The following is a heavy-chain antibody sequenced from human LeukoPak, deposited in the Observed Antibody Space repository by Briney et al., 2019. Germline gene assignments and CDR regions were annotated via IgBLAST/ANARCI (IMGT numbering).Heavy chain of an antibody. Sequence: GASVQGSCKASGCTSISYVISWVRQAAGCKGEWMGWISAYNGNTNYAQKLQGRVTMTTDTSTSTAYMELRSLRSDDTAVYYCARDRGESFDYWGQGTLVTVSS. V-gene: IGHV1-18*04. D-gene: IGHD3-16*01. CDR2: ISAYNGNT. CDR3: ARDRGESFDY. CDR1: GCTSISYV. J-gene: IGHJ4*02.